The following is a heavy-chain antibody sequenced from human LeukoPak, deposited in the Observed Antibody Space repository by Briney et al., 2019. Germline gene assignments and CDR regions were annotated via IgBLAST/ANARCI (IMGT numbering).Heavy chain of an antibody. CDR1: GFTFSIYA. V-gene: IGHV3-23*01. CDR2: ISGSGGNT. D-gene: IGHD3-10*01. CDR3: ASLGTNYGSGTGDY. J-gene: IGHJ4*02. Sequence: GGSLRLSCAASGFTFSIYAMTWVRQAPGKGLEWVSAISGSGGNTYYADSVKGRFTISRDNFKNTLYLQMNSLRAEDTAVYYCASLGTNYGSGTGDYWGQGTLVTVSS.